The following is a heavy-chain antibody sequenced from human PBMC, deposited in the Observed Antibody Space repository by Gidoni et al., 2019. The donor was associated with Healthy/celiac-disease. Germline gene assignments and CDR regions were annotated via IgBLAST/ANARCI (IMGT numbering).Heavy chain of an antibody. Sequence: QVQLVQSGAEVKKPGSSVKVSCKASGGTFSSYTISWVRQAPGQGLEWMGRIIPILGIANYAQKFQGRVTITADKSTSTAYMELSSLRSEDTAVYYCARDPGPHAFDIWGQGTMVTVSS. J-gene: IGHJ3*02. CDR3: ARDPGPHAFDI. CDR1: GGTFSSYT. CDR2: IIPILGIA. V-gene: IGHV1-69*08.